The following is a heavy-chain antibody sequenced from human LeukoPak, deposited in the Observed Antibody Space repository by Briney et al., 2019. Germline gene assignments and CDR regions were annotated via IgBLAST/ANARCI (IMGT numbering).Heavy chain of an antibody. CDR1: GFSFKDYY. CDR2: ISGSGGST. V-gene: IGHV3-23*01. CDR3: AKGGPGYCSSTSCYYYYYYMDV. D-gene: IGHD2-2*01. Sequence: GGSLRLSCAASGFSFKDYYFSWIRQAPGKGLEWVSAISGSGGSTYYADSVKGRFTISRDNSKNTLYLQMDSLRAEDTAVYYCAKGGPGYCSSTSCYYYYYYMDVWGKGTTVTVSS. J-gene: IGHJ6*03.